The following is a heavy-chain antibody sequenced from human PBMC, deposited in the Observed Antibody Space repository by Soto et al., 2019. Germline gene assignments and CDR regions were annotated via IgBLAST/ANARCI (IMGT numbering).Heavy chain of an antibody. CDR3: ARGKRTIFGVLGYYYYMDV. CDR1: GGSFSGYY. J-gene: IGHJ6*03. CDR2: INHSGST. D-gene: IGHD3-3*01. Sequence: QVQLQQWGAGLLKPSETLSLTCAVYGGSFSGYYWSWIRQPPGKGLEWIGEINHSGSTNYNPSLKSRVTISVDTSKNQFSLKLSSVTAADTAVYYCARGKRTIFGVLGYYYYMDVWGNGTTVTVSS. V-gene: IGHV4-34*01.